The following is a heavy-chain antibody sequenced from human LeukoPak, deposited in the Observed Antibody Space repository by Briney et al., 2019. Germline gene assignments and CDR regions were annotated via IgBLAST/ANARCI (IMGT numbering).Heavy chain of an antibody. Sequence: SQTLSLTCAITGDTVSINSAVWNSIRQTTSRGLGWLGWTYYRSKCYNDYAVSVNSRIAINPDTSKNQSSLQLNSVTPEDTAVYYCARDPRIALPGHPYYDYWGQGTLVTVSS. CDR3: ARDPRIALPGHPYYDY. D-gene: IGHD6-19*01. CDR2: TYYRSKCYN. J-gene: IGHJ4*02. V-gene: IGHV6-1*01. CDR1: GDTVSINSAV.